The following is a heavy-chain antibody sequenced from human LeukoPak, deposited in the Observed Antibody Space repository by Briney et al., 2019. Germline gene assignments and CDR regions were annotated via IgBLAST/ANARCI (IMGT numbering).Heavy chain of an antibody. CDR2: IYYSGST. Sequence: SETLSLTCTVSGGSISSSSYYRGWIRQPPGKGLEWIGSIYYSGSTYYNPSLKSRVTISVDTSKNQFSLKLSSVTAADTAVYYCARRGAGSSHKQFDPWGQGTLVTVSS. CDR3: ARRGAGSSHKQFDP. CDR1: GGSISSSSYY. V-gene: IGHV4-39*01. J-gene: IGHJ5*02. D-gene: IGHD1-26*01.